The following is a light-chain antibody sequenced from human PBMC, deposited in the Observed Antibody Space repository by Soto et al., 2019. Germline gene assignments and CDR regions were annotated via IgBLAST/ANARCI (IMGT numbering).Light chain of an antibody. CDR2: RSN. CDR3: AAWDDSLSGQV. V-gene: IGLV1-47*01. CDR1: SSNIGSNY. Sequence: QAVVTQAPSASGTPGQGVTISCSGSSSNIGSNYVYWYQQLPGTAPKLLIYRSNLRPSGVPDRFSGSKSGTSASLAISGLRSEDEADYYCAAWDDSLSGQVFGTGTKLTVL. J-gene: IGLJ1*01.